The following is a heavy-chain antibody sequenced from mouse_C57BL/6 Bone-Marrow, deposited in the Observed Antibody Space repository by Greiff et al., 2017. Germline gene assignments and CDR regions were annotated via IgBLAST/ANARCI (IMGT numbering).Heavy chain of an antibody. D-gene: IGHD2-1*01. J-gene: IGHJ4*01. Sequence: VHVKQSGAELVRPGASVKLSCTASGFNIKDYYMHWVKQRPEQGLEWIGRIDPEDGDTEYAPKFQGKATMTADTSSNTAYLQLSSLTSEDTAVYYCTLLTLNRGAMDYWGQGTSVTVSS. CDR2: IDPEDGDT. CDR3: TLLTLNRGAMDY. CDR1: GFNIKDYY. V-gene: IGHV14-1*01.